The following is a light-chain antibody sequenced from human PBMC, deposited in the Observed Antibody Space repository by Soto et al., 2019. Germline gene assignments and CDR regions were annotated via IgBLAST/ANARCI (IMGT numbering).Light chain of an antibody. J-gene: IGKJ4*01. Sequence: DIQMTQSPSSLSASVGDRVTITCRASQSISSYLNWYRQKPGKAPKLLIYAASSLQSGVPSRFSGSGSGTDFTLTISSLQPEDFATYYCQQSYSPLPLTFGGGTKVEIK. V-gene: IGKV1-39*01. CDR3: QQSYSPLPLT. CDR1: QSISSY. CDR2: AAS.